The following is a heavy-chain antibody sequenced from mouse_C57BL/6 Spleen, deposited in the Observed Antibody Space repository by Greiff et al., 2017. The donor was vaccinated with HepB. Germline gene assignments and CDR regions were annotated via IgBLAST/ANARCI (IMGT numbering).Heavy chain of an antibody. Sequence: VQLQQSGPELVKPGASVKISCKASGYAFSSSWMNWVKQRPGKGLEWIGRIYPGDGDTNYNGKFKGKATLTADKSSSTAYMQLSSLTSEDSAVYFCARLPYGSSRGNFFDYWGQGTTLTVSS. CDR1: GYAFSSSW. CDR3: ARLPYGSSRGNFFDY. V-gene: IGHV1-82*01. CDR2: IYPGDGDT. D-gene: IGHD1-1*01. J-gene: IGHJ2*01.